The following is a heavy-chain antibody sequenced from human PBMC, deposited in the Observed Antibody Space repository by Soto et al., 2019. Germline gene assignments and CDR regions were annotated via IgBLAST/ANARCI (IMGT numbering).Heavy chain of an antibody. CDR1: GGSINNHY. D-gene: IGHD7-27*01. CDR2: IDYTGAT. Sequence: PSETLSLTCTVSGGSINNHYWSWIRQPPGKGLEWIGYIDYTGATNYSPSLASRVTISVDTSKNQFSLKLTSLTAADTAIYYCARANWYFDYWGQGTLVTVSS. J-gene: IGHJ4*02. CDR3: ARANWYFDY. V-gene: IGHV4-59*11.